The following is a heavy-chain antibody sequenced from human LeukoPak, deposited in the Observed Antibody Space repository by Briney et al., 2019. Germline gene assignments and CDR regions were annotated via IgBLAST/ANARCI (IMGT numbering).Heavy chain of an antibody. CDR1: GFTFSNYW. CDR2: IKEEGSEK. Sequence: GGSLRLSCAASGFTFSNYWMSWVRQAPGKGLEWVAHIKEEGSEKNYVDSVKGRFTISRDNAKNSLYLQMNSLRAEDTAVYYCSRESSSSLYCDYWGQGTVVSVSS. CDR3: SRESSSSLYCDY. D-gene: IGHD6-13*01. V-gene: IGHV3-7*01. J-gene: IGHJ4*02.